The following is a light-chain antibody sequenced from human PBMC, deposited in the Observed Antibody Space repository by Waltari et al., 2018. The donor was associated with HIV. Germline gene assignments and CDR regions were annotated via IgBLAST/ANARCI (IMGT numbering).Light chain of an antibody. CDR1: NIGTHS. V-gene: IGLV3-21*02. Sequence: SYVLTQPPSVSVAPGQTAGLTCEGNNIGTHSVHWYQQRPGQTPELVIHDDSDRRSGIPERVSGSNSGNTATLTSSNGEAGEEADEYCQVWDSVSGQLGVLFGGGTKLTVL. J-gene: IGLJ2*01. CDR2: DDS. CDR3: QVWDSVSGQLGVL.